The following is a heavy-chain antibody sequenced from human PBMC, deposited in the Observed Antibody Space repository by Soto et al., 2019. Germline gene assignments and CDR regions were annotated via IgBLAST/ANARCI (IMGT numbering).Heavy chain of an antibody. J-gene: IGHJ2*01. Sequence: QVQLVESGGGVVQPGRSLRLSCASSGFTFSSYVMHWVRQAPGKGLEWVALMSYDGSRRYYAESVQGRFTISRDNSKNTLFLQMNSLGTDDTVIYYCARDSMFSGYANWYFDLWGRGTLATVSS. CDR2: MSYDGSRR. CDR1: GFTFSSYV. D-gene: IGHD3-22*01. CDR3: ARDSMFSGYANWYFDL. V-gene: IGHV3-30-3*01.